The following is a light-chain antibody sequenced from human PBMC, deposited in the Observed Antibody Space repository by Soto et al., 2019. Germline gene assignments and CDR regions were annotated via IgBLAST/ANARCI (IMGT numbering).Light chain of an antibody. V-gene: IGKV1-39*01. Sequence: DIPMTQSPSSLSASVGDRVTITCRASQSISSYLNWYQQKPGKAPKLLIYAASSLQSGVPSRFSGSGSGTDFTLTISSLQPEDFATYYCRQSYSTPQLTFGGGPKGEIK. CDR2: AAS. CDR3: RQSYSTPQLT. CDR1: QSISSY. J-gene: IGKJ4*01.